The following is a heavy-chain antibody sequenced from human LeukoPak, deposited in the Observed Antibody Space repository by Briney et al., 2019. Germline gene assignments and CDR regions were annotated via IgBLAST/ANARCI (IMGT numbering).Heavy chain of an antibody. J-gene: IGHJ4*02. CDR2: ISSSSSYI. CDR3: ARGTPYSSSWYFDY. D-gene: IGHD6-13*01. V-gene: IGHV3-21*01. Sequence: GGSLRLSCAASGFTFSSYSMNWVRQAPGKGLEWVSSISSSSSYIYYADSVKGRFTISRDNSKNTLYLQMNSLRAEDTAVYYCARGTPYSSSWYFDYWGQGTLVTVSS. CDR1: GFTFSSYS.